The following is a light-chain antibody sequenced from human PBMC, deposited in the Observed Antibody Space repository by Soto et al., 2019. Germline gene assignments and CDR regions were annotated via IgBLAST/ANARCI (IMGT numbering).Light chain of an antibody. CDR2: DDG. V-gene: IGLV3-21*02. J-gene: IGLJ2*01. Sequence: SYELTQPPSVSVAPGQTARITCGGTNIGRKSVHWYQQKPGQAPVVVVYDDGDRPSGIPERFSGSNSGNTAALTISRVEVGDEADYYCQLWDSNSDHVVFGGGTKVTVL. CDR3: QLWDSNSDHVV. CDR1: NIGRKS.